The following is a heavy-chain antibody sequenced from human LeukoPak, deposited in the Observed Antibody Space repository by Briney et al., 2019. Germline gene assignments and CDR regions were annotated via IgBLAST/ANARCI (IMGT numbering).Heavy chain of an antibody. D-gene: IGHD4-17*01. CDR2: IYYSGST. J-gene: IGHJ6*03. Sequence: SETLSLTCTGSGGSISSYYWSWIRQPPGKGLEWIGYIYYSGSTNYNPSLKSRVTISVDTSKNQFSLKLSSVTAADTAVYYCARDRPVGYGDYLYYYYYMDVWGKGTTVTVSS. V-gene: IGHV4-59*01. CDR3: ARDRPVGYGDYLYYYYYMDV. CDR1: GGSISSYY.